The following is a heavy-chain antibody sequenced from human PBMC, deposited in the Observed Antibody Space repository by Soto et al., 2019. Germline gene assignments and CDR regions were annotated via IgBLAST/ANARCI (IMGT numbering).Heavy chain of an antibody. CDR1: GFTFSSYS. J-gene: IGHJ4*02. D-gene: IGHD3-10*01. V-gene: IGHV3-21*01. CDR2: ISSSSSYI. Sequence: PGGSLRLSCAASGFTFSSYSMNWVRQAPGKGLEWVSSISSSSSYIYYADSVKGRFTISRDNAKNSLYLQMNSLRAEDTAVYYCASERITMVRGVIPGDYWGQGTLVTV. CDR3: ASERITMVRGVIPGDY.